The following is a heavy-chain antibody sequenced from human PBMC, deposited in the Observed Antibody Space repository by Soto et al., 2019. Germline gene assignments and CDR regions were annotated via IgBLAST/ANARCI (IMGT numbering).Heavy chain of an antibody. CDR2: IYYSGST. Sequence: SETLSLTCTVSGGSISSSSYYWGWIRQPPGKGLEWIGSIYYSGSTYYNPSLKSRVTISVDTSKNQFSLKLSSVTAADTAVYYCARLSCSCTPFDPWGQGTLVTVPS. CDR1: GGSISSSSYY. J-gene: IGHJ5*02. D-gene: IGHD6-13*01. CDR3: ARLSCSCTPFDP. V-gene: IGHV4-39*01.